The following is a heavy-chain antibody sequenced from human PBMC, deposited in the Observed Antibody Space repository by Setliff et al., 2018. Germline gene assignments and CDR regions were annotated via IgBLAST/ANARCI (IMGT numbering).Heavy chain of an antibody. CDR1: GGSISSYY. J-gene: IGHJ6*03. V-gene: IGHV4-4*07. CDR2: IYIGGSA. CDR3: AREQWLDPPGYYYMGV. Sequence: SETLSLTCTVSGGSISSYYWSWIRQPAGKGLEWIGHIYIGGSANYNPSLKSRVTMSIGTSKNQFSLKLNSVTAADMAVYYCAREQWLDPPGYYYMGVWAKGTTVTVSS. D-gene: IGHD6-19*01.